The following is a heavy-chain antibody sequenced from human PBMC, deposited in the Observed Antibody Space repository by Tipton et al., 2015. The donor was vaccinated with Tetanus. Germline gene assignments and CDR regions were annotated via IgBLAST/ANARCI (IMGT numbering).Heavy chain of an antibody. CDR1: GYSFTSYW. Sequence: QSGAEVKKPGESLMISCKGSGYSFTSYWIGWVRQMPGKGLEWMGIIYPGDSDTRYSPSFQGQVTISADKSISTAYLQWSSLKASDPAMYYCARGGGAIFGVADDAFDVWDQGTMVPVSS. CDR2: IYPGDSDT. J-gene: IGHJ3*01. V-gene: IGHV5-51*01. CDR3: ARGGGAIFGVADDAFDV. D-gene: IGHD3-3*01.